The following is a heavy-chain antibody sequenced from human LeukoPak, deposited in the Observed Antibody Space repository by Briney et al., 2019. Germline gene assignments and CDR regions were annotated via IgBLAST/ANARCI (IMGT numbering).Heavy chain of an antibody. Sequence: GGSLRLSCAASGFTFSSSWMGWARQAPGKGLEWVANIKEDGSWKHYAISVQGRFTISRDNAKNSLYLQMNSLRAEDTAVYYCARDRGWYHADSWGQGTLVTVSS. V-gene: IGHV3-7*01. D-gene: IGHD6-19*01. CDR2: IKEDGSWK. J-gene: IGHJ4*02. CDR1: GFTFSSSW. CDR3: ARDRGWYHADS.